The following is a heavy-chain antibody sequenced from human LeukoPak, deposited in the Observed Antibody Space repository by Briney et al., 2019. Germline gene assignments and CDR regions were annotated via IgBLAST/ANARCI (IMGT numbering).Heavy chain of an antibody. D-gene: IGHD5-24*01. CDR1: GRSISSSSYY. CDR2: IYYSGST. Sequence: SETLSLTCTVSGRSISSSSYYWGWIRQPPGKGLEWIVSIYYSGSTYYNPSLKSRVTISVDTSKNQFSLKLSSVTAADTAVYYCARLPGMATIGARFDYWGQGTLVTVSS. CDR3: ARLPGMATIGARFDY. V-gene: IGHV4-39*01. J-gene: IGHJ4*02.